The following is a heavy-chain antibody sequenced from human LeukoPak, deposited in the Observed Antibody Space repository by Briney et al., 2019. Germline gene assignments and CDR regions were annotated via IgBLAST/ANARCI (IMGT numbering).Heavy chain of an antibody. CDR2: ISYDGSNK. D-gene: IGHD1-1*01. CDR3: AKDRAGELERRIGFDY. Sequence: GGSLRLSCAASGFTFSSYAMHWVRQAPGKGLEWVAVISYDGSNKYYADSVKGRFTISRDNSKNTLYLQMNSLRAEDTAVYYCAKDRAGELERRIGFDYWGQGTLVTVSS. V-gene: IGHV3-30-3*01. CDR1: GFTFSSYA. J-gene: IGHJ4*02.